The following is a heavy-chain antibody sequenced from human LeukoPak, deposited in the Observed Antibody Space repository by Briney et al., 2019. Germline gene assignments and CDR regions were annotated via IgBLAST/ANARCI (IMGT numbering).Heavy chain of an antibody. D-gene: IGHD3-10*01. Sequence: GGSLRLSCAASGLTISSYSMNWVRQAPGKGLQWVSYISSSSSTIYYADSVKGRFTISRDNAKNSLYLQMNSLRAEDTAVYYCARALWFGDTFPAYWGQGTLVTVSS. V-gene: IGHV3-48*01. CDR1: GLTISSYS. CDR2: ISSSSSTI. CDR3: ARALWFGDTFPAY. J-gene: IGHJ4*02.